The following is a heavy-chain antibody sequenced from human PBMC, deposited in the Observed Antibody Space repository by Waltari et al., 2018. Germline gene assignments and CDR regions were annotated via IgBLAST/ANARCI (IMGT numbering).Heavy chain of an antibody. D-gene: IGHD2-15*01. CDR3: ARRGVTGREAAPPDY. Sequence: QVQLVESGGGVVQPGTSLRLSCAASGFTFSSYAIHWVRQAPGKGLEWVAVISYDSINRFYADSVKGRFTISRDNSKNTLFLQMSSLRDDDTALYFCARRGVTGREAAPPDYWGQGTLVTVSS. CDR1: GFTFSSYA. V-gene: IGHV3-30*15. CDR2: ISYDSINR. J-gene: IGHJ4*02.